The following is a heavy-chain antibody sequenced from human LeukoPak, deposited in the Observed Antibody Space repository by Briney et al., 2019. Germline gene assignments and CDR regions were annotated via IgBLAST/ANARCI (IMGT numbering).Heavy chain of an antibody. CDR1: GGSISSYY. CDR3: ARGKAHGLYYYGMDV. J-gene: IGHJ6*02. Sequence: SETLSLTCTVSGGSISSYYWSWIRQPPGKGLEWIAYISDIGSINYNPSLKSRVTISVDTSKNQFSLKLSSVTAADTAVYYCARGKAHGLYYYGMDVWGQGTTVTVSS. V-gene: IGHV4-59*12. CDR2: ISDIGSI.